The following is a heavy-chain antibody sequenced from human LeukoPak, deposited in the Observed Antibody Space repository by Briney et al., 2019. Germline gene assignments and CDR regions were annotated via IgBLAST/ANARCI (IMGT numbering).Heavy chain of an antibody. CDR2: IFPSGGEI. CDR3: ARDPSSGWYLKGWFDP. J-gene: IGHJ5*02. CDR1: GFTFSIFA. Sequence: GGSLRLSCAASGFTFSIFAMIWVRQPPGKGLEWVSSIFPSGGEIHYADSVKGRFTISRDNAKNSLYLQMNSLRAEDTAVYYCARDPSSGWYLKGWFDPWGQGTLVTVSS. V-gene: IGHV3-21*01. D-gene: IGHD6-19*01.